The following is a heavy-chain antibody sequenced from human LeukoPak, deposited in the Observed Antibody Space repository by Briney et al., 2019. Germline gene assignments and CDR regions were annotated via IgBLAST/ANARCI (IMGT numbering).Heavy chain of an antibody. D-gene: IGHD3-10*01. CDR1: GGTFSSYA. CDR3: ARDSGYGSGSYYSSGFDP. V-gene: IGHV1-69*04. Sequence: SVKVSCKASGGTFSSYAISWVRQAPGQGLEWMGRIIPIFGIANYAQKFQGRVTITADKSTSTAYMELSSLRSEDTAVYYCARDSGYGSGSYYSSGFDPWDQGTLVTVSS. J-gene: IGHJ5*02. CDR2: IIPIFGIA.